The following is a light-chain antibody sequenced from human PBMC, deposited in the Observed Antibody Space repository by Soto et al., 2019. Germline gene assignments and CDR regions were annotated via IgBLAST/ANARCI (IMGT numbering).Light chain of an antibody. CDR1: SSDVGGYNY. V-gene: IGLV2-14*01. Sequence: QSVLTQPASVSGSPGQSITIPCTGTSSDVGGYNYVSWYQQRPGKVPRLMIYDVSNRPSGVSNRFSGSKSGNTASLTISGLQAEDEADYYCTSNTSSDTSVFGTATMVTVL. CDR3: TSNTSSDTSV. CDR2: DVS. J-gene: IGLJ1*01.